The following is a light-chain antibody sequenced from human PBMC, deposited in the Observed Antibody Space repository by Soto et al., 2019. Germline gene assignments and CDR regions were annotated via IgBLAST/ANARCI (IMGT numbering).Light chain of an antibody. CDR3: HQSGASPFT. J-gene: IGKJ3*01. CDR1: QSVSSSF. Sequence: EIVLTQSPGTLSLSPGERATLSCRASQSVSSSFLAWYQQKPGQAPRLLFYGASSRATDIPDRFSGSGSGTDFTLTISRLEPEDFAVYYCHQSGASPFTFGPGTKVDIK. V-gene: IGKV3-20*01. CDR2: GAS.